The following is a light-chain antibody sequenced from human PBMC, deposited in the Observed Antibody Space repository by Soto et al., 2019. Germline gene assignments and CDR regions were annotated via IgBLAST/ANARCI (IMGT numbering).Light chain of an antibody. CDR3: QQYDNVPT. V-gene: IGKV1-33*01. CDR2: GAS. Sequence: DIQMTQSPSSLSASVGDRVTITCQASQAINNDLLWYQQKPGQPPKLLIYGASILETGVPSRFSGSGSGKHFTFTITSQQPEDIATYYCQQYDNVPTFGQGTKLEMK. J-gene: IGKJ2*01. CDR1: QAINND.